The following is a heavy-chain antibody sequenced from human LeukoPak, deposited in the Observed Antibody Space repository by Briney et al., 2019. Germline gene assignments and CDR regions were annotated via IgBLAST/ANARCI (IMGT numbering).Heavy chain of an antibody. D-gene: IGHD3-16*02. CDR3: AKLYYDYIWGSYRYYFFDS. J-gene: IGHJ4*02. Sequence: QTRGSLRLSCAASGFAFSSYAMSWVRQTPGKGLEWVSGISGNGGGTYYADSVKGRFTISRDNSQNTLYLQMNSLRAEDTAVYYCAKLYYDYIWGSYRYYFFDSWGQGILSTVSS. CDR2: ISGNGGGT. V-gene: IGHV3-23*01. CDR1: GFAFSSYA.